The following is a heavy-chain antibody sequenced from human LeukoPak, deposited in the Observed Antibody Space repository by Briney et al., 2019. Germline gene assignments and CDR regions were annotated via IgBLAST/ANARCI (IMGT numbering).Heavy chain of an antibody. D-gene: IGHD2-21*02. CDR3: AKRDRPCSGDCSAPYYFDY. J-gene: IGHJ4*02. CDR1: GFTFSSFA. V-gene: IGHV3-23*01. CDR2: ISSSGGNT. Sequence: GGSLRLSCAASGFTFSSFAMSWVRQTPGKGLEWVSSISSSGGNTYYADSVKGRFTISRDNSENTLYLQVSSLRAEDTAMYYCAKRDRPCSGDCSAPYYFDYWGQGTLVTVSS.